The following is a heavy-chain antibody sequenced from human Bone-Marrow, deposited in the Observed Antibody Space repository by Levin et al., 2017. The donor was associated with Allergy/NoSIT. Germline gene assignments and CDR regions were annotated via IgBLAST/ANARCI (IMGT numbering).Heavy chain of an antibody. D-gene: IGHD3-10*02. V-gene: IGHV3-33*01. CDR1: GFTFSSYG. CDR3: ARDLYVRYYFDY. Sequence: GGSLRLSCAASGFTFSSYGMHWVRQAPGKGLEWVAVIWYDGSNKYYADSVKGRFTISRDNSKNTLYLQMNSLRAEDTAVYYCARDLYVRYYFDYWGQGTLVTVSS. CDR2: IWYDGSNK. J-gene: IGHJ4*02.